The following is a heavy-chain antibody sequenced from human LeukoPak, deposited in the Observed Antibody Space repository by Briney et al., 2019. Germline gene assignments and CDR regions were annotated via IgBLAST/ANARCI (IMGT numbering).Heavy chain of an antibody. D-gene: IGHD3-9*01. CDR1: GFTFSSYS. V-gene: IGHV3-33*01. CDR3: ARSTSSEYDIYHFDY. Sequence: GGSLRLSCSASGFTFSSYSMHWVRQAPGKGLEWVAVIWYDGINKYYVDSVKGRFTISRDNSKNTLYLQMNSLRAEDTAVYYCARSTSSEYDIYHFDYWGQGTLVTVSS. CDR2: IWYDGINK. J-gene: IGHJ4*02.